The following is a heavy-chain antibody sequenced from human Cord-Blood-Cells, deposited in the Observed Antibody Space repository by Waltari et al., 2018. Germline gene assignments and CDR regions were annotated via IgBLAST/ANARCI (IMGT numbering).Heavy chain of an antibody. V-gene: IGHV4-34*01. CDR1: GGSFSGYY. CDR3: ARGWGGHWYFDL. D-gene: IGHD7-27*01. J-gene: IGHJ2*01. CDR2: INHSGST. Sequence: QVQLQQWGAGLLKPSETLSLTCAVYGGSFSGYYWSWIRQPTGKGLEWIGEINHSGSTNYNPSLKSRVTISVDTSKNQFSLKLSSVTAADTAVYYCARGWGGHWYFDLWGRGTLVTVSS.